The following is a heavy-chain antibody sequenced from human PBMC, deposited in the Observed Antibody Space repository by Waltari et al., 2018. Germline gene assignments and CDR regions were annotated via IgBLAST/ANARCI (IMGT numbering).Heavy chain of an antibody. CDR3: AGGGGLLWSWFDP. CDR2: VVPIFGTA. CDR1: GGTFSSYA. V-gene: IGHV1-69*01. J-gene: IGHJ5*02. Sequence: QVQLVQSGAEVKKPGSSVKVSCKASGGTFSSYAISWVRRAAGQGLEWLGGVVPIFGTADYGKKFQGRVTITADESTGTAYMELSSLGSEDTAGYYCAGGGGLLWSWFDPWGQGTLVTVSS. D-gene: IGHD2-2*01.